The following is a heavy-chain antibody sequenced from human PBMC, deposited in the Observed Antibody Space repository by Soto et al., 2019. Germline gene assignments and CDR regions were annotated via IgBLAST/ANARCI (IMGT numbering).Heavy chain of an antibody. CDR3: ARHHVRGRTIAGAAEF. CDR1: GGSLSCYY. D-gene: IGHD1-26*01. CDR2: FNHSGDT. J-gene: IGHJ4*02. V-gene: IGHV4-34*01. Sequence: PSETLSHTCAVYGGSLSCYYWSWIRQPPGKALEWIGEFNHSGDTNYNPSLKSRVTISADTSKNQVFLNLSSVTAADTAMYYCARHHVRGRTIAGAAEFWGQGTLVTVSS.